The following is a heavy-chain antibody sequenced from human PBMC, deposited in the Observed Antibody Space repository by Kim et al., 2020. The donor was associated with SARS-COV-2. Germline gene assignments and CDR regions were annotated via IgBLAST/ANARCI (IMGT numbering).Heavy chain of an antibody. J-gene: IGHJ4*02. D-gene: IGHD1-1*01. V-gene: IGHV3-33*01. Sequence: ADSVKGRFTISRDNSKNTLYLQMNSLRAEDTAVYYCARDWSGKQTYYFDYWGQGTLVTVSS. CDR3: ARDWSGKQTYYFDY.